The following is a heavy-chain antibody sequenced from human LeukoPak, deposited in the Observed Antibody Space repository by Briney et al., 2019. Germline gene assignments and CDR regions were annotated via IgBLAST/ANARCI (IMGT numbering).Heavy chain of an antibody. CDR3: ARQLYEYMRYYFDY. J-gene: IGHJ4*02. V-gene: IGHV4-39*01. Sequence: SETLSLTCTVSGGSIRSSSYYWGWIRQPPGKGLEWIGSIYYSGTTSYYNPSLKSRVTISVDTSKNQFSLKLSSVTAADTAVYYCARQLYEYMRYYFDYWGQGTLVTVSS. D-gene: IGHD2-2*02. CDR2: IYYSGTTS. CDR1: GGSIRSSSYY.